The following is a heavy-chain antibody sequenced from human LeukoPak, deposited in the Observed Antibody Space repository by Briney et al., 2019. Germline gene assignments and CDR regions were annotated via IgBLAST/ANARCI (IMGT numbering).Heavy chain of an antibody. CDR2: FDPGDGET. D-gene: IGHD3-9*01. V-gene: IGHV1-24*01. Sequence: ASVKVSCKVSGYTLTELSMHWVRQAPGKGLEWMGGFDPGDGETIYAQKFQGRVTMTEDTSTDTAYMELSSLRSEDTAVYYCATYLLLTDDILTGYPMEYWGQGTLVTVSS. CDR3: ATYLLLTDDILTGYPMEY. J-gene: IGHJ4*02. CDR1: GYTLTELS.